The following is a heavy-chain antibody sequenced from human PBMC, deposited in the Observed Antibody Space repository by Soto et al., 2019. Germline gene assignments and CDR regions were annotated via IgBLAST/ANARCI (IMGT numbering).Heavy chain of an antibody. J-gene: IGHJ4*02. V-gene: IGHV4-61*01. D-gene: IGHD3-22*01. CDR3: ARVKKYFDSLTYFDY. CDR2: VYYSGST. Sequence: PSETLSLTCTVSGGSVSSGSYHWSWIRQPPGKGLEWIGYVYYSGSTNYNPSLKSRVTILVDTSTNQFSLKLSSVTAADTAMYYCARVKKYFDSLTYFDYWGQGTLVTVSS. CDR1: GGSVSSGSYH.